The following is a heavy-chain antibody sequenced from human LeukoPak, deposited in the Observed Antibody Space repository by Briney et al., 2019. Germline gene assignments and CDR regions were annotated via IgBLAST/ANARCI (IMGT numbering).Heavy chain of an antibody. J-gene: IGHJ3*02. CDR3: AIVLGGAFDI. CDR2: IRYDGSNK. CDR1: GFTFSSYG. Sequence: QAGGSLRLSCAASGFTFSSYGMHWVRQAPGKGLEWVAFIRYDGSNKYYADSVKGRFTISRDNSKNTLYLQMNSLRAEDTAVYCCAIVLGGAFDIWGQGTMVTVSS. V-gene: IGHV3-30*02. D-gene: IGHD3-10*01.